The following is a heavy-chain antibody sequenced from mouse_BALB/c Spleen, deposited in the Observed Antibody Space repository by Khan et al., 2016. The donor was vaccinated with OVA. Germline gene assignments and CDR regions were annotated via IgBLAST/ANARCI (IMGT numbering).Heavy chain of an antibody. Sequence: QVQLKESGPGLVAPSQSLSITCTISGFSLTSYGIHWVRQPPGKGLEWLVVIWSDGSTTYNSTLKSRLSITKDNSKSQVFLKMNSLQTDDTAMYYWARQPYYHYYALDYWGQGTSVTVSS. CDR1: GFSLTSYG. CDR3: ARQPYYHYYALDY. V-gene: IGHV2-6-1*01. CDR2: IWSDGST. D-gene: IGHD2-10*01. J-gene: IGHJ4*01.